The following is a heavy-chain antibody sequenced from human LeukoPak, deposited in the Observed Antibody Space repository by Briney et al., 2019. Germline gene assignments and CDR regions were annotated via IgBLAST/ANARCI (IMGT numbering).Heavy chain of an antibody. J-gene: IGHJ5*02. V-gene: IGHV5-51*01. D-gene: IGHD2-2*01. CDR1: GYSFTSYW. CDR3: ARQVGYCSSTSCQALVWWFDP. CDR2: IYPGDSDT. Sequence: GESLQISCKGSGYSFTSYWIGWVRQMPGKGLEWMGIIYPGDSDTRYSPSFQGQVTISADKSISTAYLQWSSLKASDTAMYYCARQVGYCSSTSCQALVWWFDPWGQGTLVTVSS.